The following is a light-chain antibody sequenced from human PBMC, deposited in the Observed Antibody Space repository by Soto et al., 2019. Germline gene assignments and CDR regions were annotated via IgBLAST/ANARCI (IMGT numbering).Light chain of an antibody. CDR3: QSYDSTNWV. CDR2: EDN. V-gene: IGLV6-57*02. CDR1: SGSIASNY. Sequence: NFMLTQPHSVSESPGKTVAISCTGSSGSIASNYVQWNQQRPGSAPTTVIYEDNQRPSGVPDRFSGSIDISSNSASLTISGLKTEDEADYYCQSYDSTNWVFGGGTKLTVL. J-gene: IGLJ3*02.